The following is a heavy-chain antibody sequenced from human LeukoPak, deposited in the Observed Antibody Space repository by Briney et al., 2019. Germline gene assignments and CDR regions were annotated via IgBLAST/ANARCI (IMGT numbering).Heavy chain of an antibody. J-gene: IGHJ4*02. V-gene: IGHV1-18*04. D-gene: IGHD2-15*01. CDR2: ISAYSGNT. CDR1: GYTFTSYG. Sequence: GASVKVSCKASGYTFTSYGISWVRQAPGQGLEWMGWISAYSGNTNYAQKLQGRVTMTTDTSTSTAYMELRSLRSDDTAVYYCARDLGVVVAADYFDYWGQGTLVTVSS. CDR3: ARDLGVVVAADYFDY.